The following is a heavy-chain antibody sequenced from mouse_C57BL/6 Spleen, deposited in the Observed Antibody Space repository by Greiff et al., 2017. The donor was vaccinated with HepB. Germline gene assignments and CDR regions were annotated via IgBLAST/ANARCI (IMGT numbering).Heavy chain of an antibody. V-gene: IGHV14-4*01. CDR3: TLSLRGFAY. J-gene: IGHJ3*01. CDR1: GFNIKDDY. Sequence: VQLQQSGAELVRPGASVKLSCTASGFNIKDDYMHWVKQRHEQGLEWIGWIDPENGDTEYASKFQGKATITADTSSNTAYLQLSSLTSEDTAVYYCTLSLRGFAYWGQGTLVTVSA. D-gene: IGHD3-2*02. CDR2: IDPENGDT.